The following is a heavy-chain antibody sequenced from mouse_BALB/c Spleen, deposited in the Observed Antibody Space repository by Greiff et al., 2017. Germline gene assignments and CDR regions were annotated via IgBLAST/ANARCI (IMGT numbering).Heavy chain of an antibody. J-gene: IGHJ2*01. Sequence: LVESGAELVKPGASVKLSCTASGFNIKDTYMHWVKQRPEQGLEWIGRIDPANGNTKYDPKFQGKATITADTSSNTAYLQLSSLTSEDTAVYYCARAYYGSSPDYWGQGTTLTVSS. CDR2: IDPANGNT. D-gene: IGHD1-1*01. CDR3: ARAYYGSSPDY. V-gene: IGHV14-3*02. CDR1: GFNIKDTY.